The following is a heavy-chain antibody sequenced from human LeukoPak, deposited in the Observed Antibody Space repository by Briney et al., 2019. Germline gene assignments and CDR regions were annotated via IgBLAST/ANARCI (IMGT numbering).Heavy chain of an antibody. J-gene: IGHJ4*02. Sequence: GGSLRLSCAASGFTFNSYWMSWVRQAPGKGLEWVANIKEDGSAQYYVDSVKGRFTISRDNAQNSLYLQMNSLRAEDTAVYYCAGDLKLWFGEFSDYWGQGTLVTVSS. D-gene: IGHD3-10*01. CDR1: GFTFNSYW. CDR3: AGDLKLWFGEFSDY. V-gene: IGHV3-7*01. CDR2: IKEDGSAQ.